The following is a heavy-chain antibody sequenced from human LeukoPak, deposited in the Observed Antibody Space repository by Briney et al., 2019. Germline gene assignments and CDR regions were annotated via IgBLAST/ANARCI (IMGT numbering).Heavy chain of an antibody. CDR3: ARPYDSSGYWGGFDY. CDR1: GYTFTSYW. V-gene: IGHV5-51*01. Sequence: GESLKISCQAAGYTFTSYWIGWVRQMPGKGQEWMGIIYPGDSDTKYSPSFQGQVTISVDKSISTAYLQWSSLKASDTAMYYCARPYDSSGYWGGFDYWGQGTLVTVSS. CDR2: IYPGDSDT. D-gene: IGHD3-22*01. J-gene: IGHJ4*02.